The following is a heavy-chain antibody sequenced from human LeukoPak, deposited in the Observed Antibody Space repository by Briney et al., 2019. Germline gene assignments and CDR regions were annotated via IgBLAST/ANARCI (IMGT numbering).Heavy chain of an antibody. J-gene: IGHJ4*02. D-gene: IGHD3-9*01. CDR3: ARGKYYDVVTGYSHFDY. CDR2: IKSDGSTT. Sequence: GGSLRLSCAASGFTLSSYWMHWVRQAPGKGLVWVSRIKSDGSTTNYAESVKGRFTISRDSAKNTLYLQMNSLRAEDTAVYYCARGKYYDVVTGYSHFDYWGRGTLVTVSS. V-gene: IGHV3-74*01. CDR1: GFTLSSYW.